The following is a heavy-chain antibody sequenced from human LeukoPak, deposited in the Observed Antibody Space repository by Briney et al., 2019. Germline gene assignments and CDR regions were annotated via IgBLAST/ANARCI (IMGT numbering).Heavy chain of an antibody. Sequence: GGSLRLSCAASGFTFSTYAMSWVRQAPGKGLEWVSAISGSGGSTYYTDSVKGRFTISRDNSKNTLYLQMNSLRAEDTAVYYCAKDLGISGWSFDYWGQGTLVTVSS. J-gene: IGHJ4*02. CDR2: ISGSGGST. CDR3: AKDLGISGWSFDY. V-gene: IGHV3-23*01. D-gene: IGHD3-10*01. CDR1: GFTFSTYA.